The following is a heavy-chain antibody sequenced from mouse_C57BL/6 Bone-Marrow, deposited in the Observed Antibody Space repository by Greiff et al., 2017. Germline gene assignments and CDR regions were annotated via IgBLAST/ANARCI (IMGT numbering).Heavy chain of an antibody. V-gene: IGHV5-2*01. CDR3: ARPPMISFAY. CDR2: INSDGGSP. J-gene: IGHJ3*01. CDR1: EYEFPSHD. D-gene: IGHD2-3*01. Sequence: EVQGVESGGGLVQPGESLKLSCESNEYEFPSHDMSWVRKTPEKRLELVAAINSDGGSPYYPDTMERRVIISRDNTKMTLYLQMSSLRSEYTALYYCARPPMISFAYWGQGTLVTVSA.